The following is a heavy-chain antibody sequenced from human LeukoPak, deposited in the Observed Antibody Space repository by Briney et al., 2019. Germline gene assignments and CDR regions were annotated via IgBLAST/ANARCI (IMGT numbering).Heavy chain of an antibody. V-gene: IGHV1-69*13. Sequence: SVKVSCKAAGGSFSSYGIGWVRQAPGQWLEWMGGIIPIFGTANYAQKFQGRVTITADESTSTAYMELSSLRSEDTAVYYCASSETDDFWSGFGIDYWGQGTLVTVFS. CDR2: IIPIFGTA. J-gene: IGHJ4*02. CDR1: GGSFSSYG. CDR3: ASSETDDFWSGFGIDY. D-gene: IGHD3-3*01.